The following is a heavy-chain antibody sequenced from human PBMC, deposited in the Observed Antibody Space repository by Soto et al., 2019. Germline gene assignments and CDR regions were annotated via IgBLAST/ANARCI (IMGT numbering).Heavy chain of an antibody. D-gene: IGHD3-10*01. J-gene: IGHJ4*02. CDR2: IFSNDEK. CDR1: GFSLSNARMG. CDR3: ARANNYYGSGSYPDY. V-gene: IGHV2-26*01. Sequence: QVTLKESGPVLVKPTETLTLTCTVSGFSLSNARMGVSWIRQPPGKALEWLAHIFSNDEKSYSTSLKSRLTISKDTSKSQVVLTMTNMDPVDTATYYCARANNYYGSGSYPDYWGQGTLVTVSS.